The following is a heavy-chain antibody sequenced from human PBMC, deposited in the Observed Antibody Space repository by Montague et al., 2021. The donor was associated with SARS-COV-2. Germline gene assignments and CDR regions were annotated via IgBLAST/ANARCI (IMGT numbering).Heavy chain of an antibody. CDR1: GASISNYH. Sequence: SETLSLTCAVYGASISNYHWSWIRQSPGKGLEWVGEINNSGYTDXNPSLESRLTISLDSSKKQFSLKVTSVTATDTAIYYCASAPGYSFGFWAYWGQGTLVSVSS. CDR3: ASAPGYSFGFWAY. J-gene: IGHJ4*02. V-gene: IGHV4-34*01. D-gene: IGHD5-12*01. CDR2: INNSGYT.